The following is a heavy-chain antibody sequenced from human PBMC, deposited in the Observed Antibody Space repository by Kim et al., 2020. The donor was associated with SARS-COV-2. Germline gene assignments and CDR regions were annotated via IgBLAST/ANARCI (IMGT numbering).Heavy chain of an antibody. J-gene: IGHJ4*02. Sequence: AASVKGRFTIPRDNSKNTLFLQLNSLRAEDTAVYYCARDLLGSIDYWGQGTLVTVSS. CDR3: ARDLLGSIDY. D-gene: IGHD1-1*01. V-gene: IGHV3-33*01.